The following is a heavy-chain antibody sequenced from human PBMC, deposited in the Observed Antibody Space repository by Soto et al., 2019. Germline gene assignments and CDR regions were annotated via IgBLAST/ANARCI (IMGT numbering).Heavy chain of an antibody. CDR2: ISYDGSNK. J-gene: IGHJ5*02. V-gene: IGHV3-30*14. CDR1: GFTFSSYA. Sequence: QVQLVESGGGVVQPGRSLRLSCAASGFTFSSYAMHWVRQAPGKGLEWVAVISYDGSNKYYADSVKGRFTISRDNSKNPLYLQMNRLKAEDTGVYYCARAYYDIFTCYYNKWFDPWGQGTLVTVSS. D-gene: IGHD3-9*01. CDR3: ARAYYDIFTCYYNKWFDP.